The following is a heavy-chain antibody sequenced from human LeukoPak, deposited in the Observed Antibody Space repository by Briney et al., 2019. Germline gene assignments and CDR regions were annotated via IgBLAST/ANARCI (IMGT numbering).Heavy chain of an antibody. CDR3: ARCGARGWYVDY. V-gene: IGHV1-46*01. CDR1: GFTFTNYN. CDR2: INPSGGST. J-gene: IGHJ4*02. D-gene: IGHD6-19*01. Sequence: ASVKVSCKASGFTFTNYNLHWVRQAPGQGLEWMGIINPSGGSTSYAQKFQGRVTMTRDTSTSTVYMELSSLRSEDTAVYYCARCGARGWYVDYWGQGTLVTVSS.